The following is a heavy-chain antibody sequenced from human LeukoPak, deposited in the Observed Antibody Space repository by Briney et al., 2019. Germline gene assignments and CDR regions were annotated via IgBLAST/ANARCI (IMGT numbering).Heavy chain of an antibody. D-gene: IGHD3-22*01. Sequence: PSETLSLTCTVSGGSISSYYWSWIRQPPGKGLEWIGYIYYSGSTNYNPSLKSRVTISVDTSKNQFSLKLSSVTAADTAVYYCARGDYDSSGWAENWFDPWGQGTLVTVSS. CDR1: GGSISSYY. V-gene: IGHV4-59*01. CDR2: IYYSGST. J-gene: IGHJ5*02. CDR3: ARGDYDSSGWAENWFDP.